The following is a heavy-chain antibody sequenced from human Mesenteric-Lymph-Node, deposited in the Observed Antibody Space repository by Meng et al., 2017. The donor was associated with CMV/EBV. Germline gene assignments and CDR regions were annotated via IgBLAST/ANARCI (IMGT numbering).Heavy chain of an antibody. CDR3: ARDTLTYSYGPGWIDP. CDR1: GGSISSSWHY. D-gene: IGHD3-10*01. J-gene: IGHJ5*02. Sequence: LQLQESGPHLVKPSETPSLKCTVSGGSISSSWHYWGWIRQPPGKGLEWIGSIFYSGSAHYNPALESRVTISIDKSKNEFFLNLGSVTAADTAMYFCARDTLTYSYGPGWIDPWGQGTLVTVSS. CDR2: IFYSGSA. V-gene: IGHV4-39*02.